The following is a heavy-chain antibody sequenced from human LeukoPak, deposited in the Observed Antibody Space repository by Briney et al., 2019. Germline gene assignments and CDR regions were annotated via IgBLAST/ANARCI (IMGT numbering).Heavy chain of an antibody. D-gene: IGHD3-10*01. J-gene: IGHJ5*02. CDR1: GFTFSSSW. Sequence: GGSLRLSCAASGFTFSSSWMTWVRQAPGKGLEWVASINQDGGEIHYVDSVKGRFTISRDNAKNSLYLQMNSLTAEDTAVHYCVRAHHPGGWFDPWGQGTLVTVSS. V-gene: IGHV3-7*04. CDR3: VRAHHPGGWFDP. CDR2: INQDGGEI.